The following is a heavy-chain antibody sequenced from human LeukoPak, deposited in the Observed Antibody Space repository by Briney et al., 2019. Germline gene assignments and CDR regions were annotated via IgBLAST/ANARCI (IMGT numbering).Heavy chain of an antibody. V-gene: IGHV3-21*04. CDR3: AKEDPIAVRRHGLDV. J-gene: IGHJ6*02. D-gene: IGHD6-6*01. CDR2: ISSSSSYI. Sequence: GGSLRLSCAASGFTFSSYSMNWVRQAPGKGLEWVSSISSSSSYIYYADSVKGRFTISRDNSKNTLYLQMNSLRAEDTAIYYCAKEDPIAVRRHGLDVWGQGTTVTVSS. CDR1: GFTFSSYS.